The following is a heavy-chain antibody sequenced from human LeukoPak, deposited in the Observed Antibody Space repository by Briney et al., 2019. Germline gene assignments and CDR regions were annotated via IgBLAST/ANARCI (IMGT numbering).Heavy chain of an antibody. CDR3: ARRVVRDVRGYYYDSSHFDY. D-gene: IGHD3-22*01. V-gene: IGHV1-69*13. J-gene: IGHJ4*02. Sequence: SVTVSCKASGGTFSSYAISWVRQAPGQGLEWMGGIIPIFGTANYAQKFQGRVTITADESTGTAYMELSSLRSEDTAVYYCARRVVRDVRGYYYDSSHFDYWGQGTLVTVSS. CDR2: IIPIFGTA. CDR1: GGTFSSYA.